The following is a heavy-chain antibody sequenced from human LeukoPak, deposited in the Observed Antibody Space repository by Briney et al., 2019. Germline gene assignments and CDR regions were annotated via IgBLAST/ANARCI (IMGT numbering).Heavy chain of an antibody. D-gene: IGHD3-16*01. J-gene: IGHJ4*02. V-gene: IGHV3-30-3*01. CDR2: ISYDGSNK. Sequence: GGSLRLSCAASGFTFSSFAMSWVRQAPGKGLEWVAVISYDGSNKYYADSVKGRFTISRDNSKNTLYLQMNSLRAEDTAVYYCARDLRVWGRGYYFDYWGQGTLVTVSS. CDR3: ARDLRVWGRGYYFDY. CDR1: GFTFSSFA.